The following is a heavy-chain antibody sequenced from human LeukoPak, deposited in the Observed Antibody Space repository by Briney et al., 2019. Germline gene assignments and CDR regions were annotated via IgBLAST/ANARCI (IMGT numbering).Heavy chain of an antibody. CDR1: GYTFTCYY. V-gene: IGHV1-2*06. Sequence: ASVKVSCKASGYTFTCYYMHWVRHAPGQGLEWMGRINPNRGGTNYAQKFQGRVTMTRDTSISTAYMELSRLRSDDTAVYYCARGVVRGGDFDYWGQGTLVTVSS. D-gene: IGHD1-26*01. CDR3: ARGVVRGGDFDY. CDR2: INPNRGGT. J-gene: IGHJ4*02.